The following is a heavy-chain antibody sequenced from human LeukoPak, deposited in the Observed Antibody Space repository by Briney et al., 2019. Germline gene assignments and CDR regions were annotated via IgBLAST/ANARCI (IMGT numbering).Heavy chain of an antibody. V-gene: IGHV4-34*01. CDR1: GGSFSGYY. D-gene: IGHD4-17*01. CDR2: INHSGST. Sequence: PSETLSLTCAVYGGSFSGYYWSWIRQPPGKGLEWIGEINHSGSTNYNPSLKSRVTISVDTSKNQFSLKLSSVTAADTAVYYCARGLGRTTVTPRRLRGTAFDTWGQGTMVTVSS. CDR3: ARGLGRTTVTPRRLRGTAFDT. J-gene: IGHJ3*02.